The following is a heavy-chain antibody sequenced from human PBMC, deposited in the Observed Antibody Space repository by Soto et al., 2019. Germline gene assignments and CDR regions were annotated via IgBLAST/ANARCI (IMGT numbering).Heavy chain of an antibody. CDR1: GFTFSSYW. J-gene: IGHJ4*02. CDR2: MNSDGSST. CDR3: ARVPHCSSTSCYSYFDY. V-gene: IGHV3-74*01. Sequence: HPGGSLRLSCAASGFTFSSYWMHWVRQAPGKGLVWVSRMNSDGSSTTYADSVKGRFTISRDNAKNTLYLQMTSLRAEDTAVYYCARVPHCSSTSCYSYFDYWGQGTLVTVSS. D-gene: IGHD2-2*02.